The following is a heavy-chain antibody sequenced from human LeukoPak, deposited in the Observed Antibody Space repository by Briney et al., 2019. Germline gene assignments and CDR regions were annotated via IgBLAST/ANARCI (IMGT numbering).Heavy chain of an antibody. CDR2: IYITGST. D-gene: IGHD3-22*01. Sequence: SETLSLTCTVSGYSISSDYYWGWIRQSAGKGLEWIGRIYITGSTNYNPSLKSRVSMSLDTSKNQLSLKLSSVTAADTAVYYCARVHYYDNSGYWFFDYWGQGTLVTVSS. V-gene: IGHV4-4*07. CDR1: GYSISSDYY. J-gene: IGHJ4*02. CDR3: ARVHYYDNSGYWFFDY.